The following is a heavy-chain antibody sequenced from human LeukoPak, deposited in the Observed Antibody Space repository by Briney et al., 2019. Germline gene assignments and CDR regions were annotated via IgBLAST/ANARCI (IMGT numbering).Heavy chain of an antibody. CDR2: IYADGGT. CDR1: GFSFSNSY. D-gene: IGHD6-19*01. CDR3: ARVGVGTVAGNYFDD. J-gene: IGHJ4*02. Sequence: GGSLRLSCTASGFSFSNSYMTWVRQAPGKGLEWVSLIYADGGTYYADSVKGRFTISRHNFENTLYLQMNSLRAEDTAVYHCARVGVGTVAGNYFDDWGQGTLVTVSS. V-gene: IGHV3-53*04.